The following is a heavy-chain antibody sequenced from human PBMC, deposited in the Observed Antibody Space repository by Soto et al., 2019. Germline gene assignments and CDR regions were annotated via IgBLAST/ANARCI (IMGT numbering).Heavy chain of an antibody. CDR1: GFTFSSYA. CDR2: SSGSGGGT. V-gene: IGHV3-23*01. CDR3: ANYLLWFGEQTGRFDY. D-gene: IGHD3-10*01. J-gene: IGHJ4*02. Sequence: GGSLRLSCAASGFTFSSYAMSWVRQAPGKGLEWVSASSGSGGGTYYADSVKGRFTISRDNSKNTLYLQMNSLRAEDTAVYYCANYLLWFGEQTGRFDYWGQGTLVTVSS.